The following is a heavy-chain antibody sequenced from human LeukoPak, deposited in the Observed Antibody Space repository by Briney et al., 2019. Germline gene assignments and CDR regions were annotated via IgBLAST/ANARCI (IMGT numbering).Heavy chain of an antibody. V-gene: IGHV3-7*05. CDR2: IKQDGSEK. J-gene: IGHJ4*02. D-gene: IGHD3-3*01. Sequence: GGSLRLSCAASGFTFSRNWMSWVRQAPGKGLEWVASIKQDGSEKFYVDSVKGRFNFSRDNAKNSLYLQMNSLGAEDTAVYYCARVQPWSYFDYWGQGTLVTVSS. CDR1: GFTFSRNW. CDR3: ARVQPWSYFDY.